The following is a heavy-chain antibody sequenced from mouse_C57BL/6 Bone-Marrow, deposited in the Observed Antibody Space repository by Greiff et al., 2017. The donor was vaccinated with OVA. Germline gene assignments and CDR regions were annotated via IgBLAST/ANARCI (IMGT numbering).Heavy chain of an antibody. V-gene: IGHV1-81*01. CDR2: IYPRSGNT. CDR1: GYTFTSYG. J-gene: IGHJ3*01. CDR3: ARDSSGYWFAY. D-gene: IGHD3-2*02. Sequence: VKLQQSGAELARPGASVKLSCKASGYTFTSYGISWVKQRTGQGLEWIGEIYPRSGNTYYNEKFKGKATLTADKSSSTAYMELRSLTSEDSAVYFCARDSSGYWFAYWGQGTLVTVSA.